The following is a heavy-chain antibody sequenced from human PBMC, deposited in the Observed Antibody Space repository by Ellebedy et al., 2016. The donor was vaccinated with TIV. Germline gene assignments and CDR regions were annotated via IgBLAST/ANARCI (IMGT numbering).Heavy chain of an antibody. CDR3: ARATSGFDL. CDR1: GFTFSNHW. Sequence: GESLKISCAASGFTFSNHWMHWVRHAPGKGLVWVSRIDTDGSSTTYADSVKGRFTISRDNAKNTLYLQMNSLRAEDTAVYYCARATSGFDLWGRGTLVTVSS. V-gene: IGHV3-74*01. J-gene: IGHJ2*01. D-gene: IGHD6-19*01. CDR2: IDTDGSST.